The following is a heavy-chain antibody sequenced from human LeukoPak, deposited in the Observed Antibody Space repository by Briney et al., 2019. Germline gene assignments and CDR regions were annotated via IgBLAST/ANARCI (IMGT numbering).Heavy chain of an antibody. Sequence: GGSLRLSCAASGFTFSSYGMHWVRQAPGKGLEWVAVIWYDGSNKYYADSVKGRFTISRDNSKNTLYLQMNSLRAEDTAVYYCARWYSSSSGWFDPWGQGTLATVSS. CDR2: IWYDGSNK. CDR3: ARWYSSSSGWFDP. CDR1: GFTFSSYG. V-gene: IGHV3-33*01. J-gene: IGHJ5*02. D-gene: IGHD6-13*01.